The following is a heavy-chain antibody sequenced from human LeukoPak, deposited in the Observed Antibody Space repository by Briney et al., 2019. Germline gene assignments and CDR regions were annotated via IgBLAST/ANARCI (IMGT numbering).Heavy chain of an antibody. CDR3: TRGLPIDGLVVIAAANEY. Sequence: ASVKVSCKASGYTFSSYDINWVRQAAGQGLEWMGWMNPKTGNTGFSQKFQGRVTITRDTSISTAYMELSRLTSEDTGVYYCTRGLPIDGLVVIAAANEYWGQGSLVTVSS. J-gene: IGHJ4*02. CDR1: GYTFSSYD. D-gene: IGHD2-2*01. CDR2: MNPKTGNT. V-gene: IGHV1-8*03.